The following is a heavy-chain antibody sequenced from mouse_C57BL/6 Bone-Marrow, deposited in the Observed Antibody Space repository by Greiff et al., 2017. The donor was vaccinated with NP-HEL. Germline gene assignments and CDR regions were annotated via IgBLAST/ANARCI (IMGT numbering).Heavy chain of an antibody. D-gene: IGHD2-2*01. CDR3: ARVWLRLYFDV. V-gene: IGHV5-4*01. CDR2: ISDGGSYT. CDR1: GFTFSSYA. J-gene: IGHJ1*03. Sequence: EVQRVESGGGLVKPGGSLKLSCAASGFTFSSYAMSWVRQTPEKRLEWVATISDGGSYTYYPDNVKGRFTISRDNAKNNLYLQMSHLKSEDTAMYYCARVWLRLYFDVWGTGTTVTVSS.